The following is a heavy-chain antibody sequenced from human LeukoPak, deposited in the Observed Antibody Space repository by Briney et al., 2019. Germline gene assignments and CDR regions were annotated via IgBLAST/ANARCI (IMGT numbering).Heavy chain of an antibody. CDR3: ARVPDILTGFYYYYYMDV. V-gene: IGHV1-18*01. D-gene: IGHD3-9*01. J-gene: IGHJ6*03. CDR1: GYTLTELS. Sequence: ASVKVSCKVSGYTLTELSMHWVRQAPGQGLEWMGWISAYNGNTNYAQKLQGRVTMTTDTSTSTAYMELRSLRSDDTAVYYCARVPDILTGFYYYYYMDVWGKGTTVTVSS. CDR2: ISAYNGNT.